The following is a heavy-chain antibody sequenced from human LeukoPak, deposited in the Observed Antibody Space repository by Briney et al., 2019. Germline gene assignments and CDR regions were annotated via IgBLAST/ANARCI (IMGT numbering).Heavy chain of an antibody. J-gene: IGHJ4*02. D-gene: IGHD2-15*01. V-gene: IGHV1-2*02. Sequence: ASVKVSCKASGYTFTGYYMHWVRQAPGQGLEWMGWINPNSGGTNYAQKFQGRVTMTRDTSISTAYMELGRLRSDDTAVYYCARVPDGGSPYYFDYWGQGTLVTVSS. CDR2: INPNSGGT. CDR1: GYTFTGYY. CDR3: ARVPDGGSPYYFDY.